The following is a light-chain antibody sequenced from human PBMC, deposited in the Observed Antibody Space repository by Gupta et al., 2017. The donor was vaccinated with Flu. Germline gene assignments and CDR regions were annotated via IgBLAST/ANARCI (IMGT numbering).Light chain of an antibody. CDR1: QSISSW. Sequence: DIQMTQSPPTLSASVGDRVTITCRASQSISSWLAWYQQKPGKAPKLLIYKASSLESGVPSRFSGSGSGTEFTLTISSLQPDDFATYYCQQYNSYSPYSFGQGTKLEIK. CDR2: KAS. V-gene: IGKV1-5*03. CDR3: QQYNSYSPYS. J-gene: IGKJ2*03.